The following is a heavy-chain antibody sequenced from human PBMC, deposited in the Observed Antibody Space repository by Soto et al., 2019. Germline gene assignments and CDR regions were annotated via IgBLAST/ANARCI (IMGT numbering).Heavy chain of an antibody. Sequence: QLQLQESGPGLVKPSETLSLTCTVSGGSISSSSYYWGWIRQPPGKGLEWIGSIYYSGSTYYNPSLKSRVTISVDTSKNQFSLKLSSVTAADTAVYYCARHFETGHTTYFDYWGQGTLVTVSS. J-gene: IGHJ4*02. CDR2: IYYSGST. CDR3: ARHFETGHTTYFDY. CDR1: GGSISSSSYY. V-gene: IGHV4-39*01. D-gene: IGHD1-1*01.